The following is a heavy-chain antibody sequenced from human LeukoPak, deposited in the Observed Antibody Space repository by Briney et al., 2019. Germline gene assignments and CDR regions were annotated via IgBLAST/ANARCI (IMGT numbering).Heavy chain of an antibody. CDR3: ARVGLGSGSSTGNYYYMDV. Sequence: PSETLSLTCSVSGGSISIHYWSWIRQPPGKGLEWIGYYYYSGSSKFNPSLKNRITISVDTSKNQLSLKLSSVTAADTAVYYCARVGLGSGSSTGNYYYMDVWGKGTTVTVSS. CDR1: GGSISIHY. CDR2: YYYSGSS. V-gene: IGHV4-59*11. J-gene: IGHJ6*03. D-gene: IGHD3-10*01.